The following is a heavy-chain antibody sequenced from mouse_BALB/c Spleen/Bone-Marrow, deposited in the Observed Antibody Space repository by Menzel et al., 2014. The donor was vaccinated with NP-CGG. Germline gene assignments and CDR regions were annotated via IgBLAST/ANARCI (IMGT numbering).Heavy chain of an antibody. Sequence: LQESGVELVKPGASVKLSCKASGNTFTSYDISWARQRPEQGLEWIGWIFPGDSTTKYNEKFKGKATLSTDKSSSTVHMQLSRLTSEDSAVYFCVRSRLRDWYFDVWGAGTTVTISS. CDR3: VRSRLRDWYFDV. CDR2: IFPGDSTT. J-gene: IGHJ1*01. V-gene: IGHV1S56*01. CDR1: GNTFTSYD. D-gene: IGHD1-2*01.